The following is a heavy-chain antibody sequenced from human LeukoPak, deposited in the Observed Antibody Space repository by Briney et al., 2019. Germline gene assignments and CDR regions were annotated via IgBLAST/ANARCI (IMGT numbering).Heavy chain of an antibody. J-gene: IGHJ5*02. CDR3: ARDRGWFDP. D-gene: IGHD5-24*01. Sequence: GASVKVSCKASGYSFTSHYMHWVRQAPGQGLEWLGLINPSGSSTLYAQKFQGRVTMTTDTSTSTAYMELRSLRSDDTAVYYCARDRGWFDPWGQGTLVTVSS. CDR2: INPSGSST. V-gene: IGHV1-46*01. CDR1: GYSFTSHY.